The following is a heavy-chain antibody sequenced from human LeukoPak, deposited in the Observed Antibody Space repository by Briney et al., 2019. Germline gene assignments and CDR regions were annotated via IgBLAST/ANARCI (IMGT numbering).Heavy chain of an antibody. CDR3: ARSYDFWSGYYPLDY. Sequence: GGSLRLSCAASGFTVSSNYMSWVRQAPGKGLEWVSVIYSGGSTYYADSVKGRFTISRDNSKNTLYLQMNSLRAEDTAVYYCARSYDFWSGYYPLDYWGQGTLVTVSS. V-gene: IGHV3-53*01. D-gene: IGHD3-3*01. CDR2: IYSGGST. CDR1: GFTVSSNY. J-gene: IGHJ4*02.